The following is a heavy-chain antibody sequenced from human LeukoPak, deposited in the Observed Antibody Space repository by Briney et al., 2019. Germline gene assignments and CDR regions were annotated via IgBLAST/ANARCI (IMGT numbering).Heavy chain of an antibody. CDR1: GGSISSSSYY. Sequence: PSETLSLTCTVSGGSISSSSYYWGWIRQPPGKGLEWIGSIYYSGSTYYNPSLKSRVTISVDTSRNQFSLKLSSVTAADTAVYYCARVQWQQLVAFDYWGQGTLVTVPS. CDR3: ARVQWQQLVAFDY. CDR2: IYYSGST. V-gene: IGHV4-39*07. J-gene: IGHJ4*02. D-gene: IGHD6-13*01.